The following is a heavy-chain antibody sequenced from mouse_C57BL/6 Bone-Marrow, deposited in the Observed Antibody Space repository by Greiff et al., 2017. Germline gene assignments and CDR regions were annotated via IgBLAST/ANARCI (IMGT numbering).Heavy chain of an antibody. CDR3: AREEYGSTGALDY. CDR2: IYPGSGST. V-gene: IGHV1-55*01. D-gene: IGHD1-1*01. CDR1: GYTFTSYW. Sequence: QVQLQQPGAELVKPGASVKMSCKASGYTFTSYWITWVKQRPGQGLEWIGDIYPGSGSTNYNEKFKSKATLTVDTSSSTAYMQLSSLTSEDSAVYYCAREEYGSTGALDYWGQGTSVTVSS. J-gene: IGHJ4*01.